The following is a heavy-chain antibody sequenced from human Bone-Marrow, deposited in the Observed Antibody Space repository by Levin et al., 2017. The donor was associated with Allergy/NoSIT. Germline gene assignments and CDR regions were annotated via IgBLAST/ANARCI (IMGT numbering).Heavy chain of an antibody. V-gene: IGHV3-7*01. D-gene: IGHD3-10*01. CDR1: GITFSSYW. Sequence: GGSLRLSCVASGITFSSYWMSWVRQAPGKGLEWVAIIKKDGSEKYYVDSVEGRFTISRDNAKNSLYLQMNSLRAGDTAVYYCASQWFGDVYGMDVWGQGTTVTVSS. CDR3: ASQWFGDVYGMDV. CDR2: IKKDGSEK. J-gene: IGHJ6*02.